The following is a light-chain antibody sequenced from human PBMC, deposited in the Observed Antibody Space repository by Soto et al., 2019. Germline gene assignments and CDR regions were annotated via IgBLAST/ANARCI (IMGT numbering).Light chain of an antibody. V-gene: IGKV3-15*01. CDR2: GAS. CDR3: QQYHDWPLT. CDR1: QSVSSH. J-gene: IGKJ4*01. Sequence: ERVRRQSPATLSVSPGERATLACRASQSVSSHLAWYQQNPGQAPRLLIYGASTRATGIPARFSGSGSSTEFTLTISRLQSEAFAVYYCQQYHDWPLTFGGGTKVDIK.